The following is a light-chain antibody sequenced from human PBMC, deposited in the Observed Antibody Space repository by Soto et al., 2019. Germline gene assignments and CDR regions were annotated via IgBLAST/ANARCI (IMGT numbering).Light chain of an antibody. CDR2: GNT. CDR1: GSSIGAPYD. Sequence: QSVLTQPPSLSGAPGQRVTISCTGSGSSIGAPYDVHWDQQLPGAAPKLLIYGNTNRPSGVPDRFSGSKSGTSVSLAITGLQAEDEADYYCQSFDSSLNGYVFGTGTKVTVL. CDR3: QSFDSSLNGYV. J-gene: IGLJ1*01. V-gene: IGLV1-40*01.